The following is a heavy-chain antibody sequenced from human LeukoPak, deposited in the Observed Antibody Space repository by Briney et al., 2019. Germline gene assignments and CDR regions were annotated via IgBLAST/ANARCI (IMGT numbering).Heavy chain of an antibody. D-gene: IGHD1-26*01. J-gene: IGHJ4*02. CDR3: ARETIGGSYSGPHDY. CDR2: IILNIADT. Sequence: GASVRVSFTASVYTFTVYYIHWVRQAPGQGLEGMGLIILNIADTNYSQKFQGTVSMTRDTSISTAYMELSSLRSDNTAVYYCARETIGGSYSGPHDYWGQGTLVTVSS. V-gene: IGHV1-2*02. CDR1: VYTFTVYY.